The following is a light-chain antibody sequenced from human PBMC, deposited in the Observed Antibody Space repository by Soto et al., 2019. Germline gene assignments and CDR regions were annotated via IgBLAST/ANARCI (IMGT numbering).Light chain of an antibody. CDR3: QVWDSRLVV. J-gene: IGLJ2*01. CDR2: RDS. Sequence: SYELTQPLSVSVALGQTARITCGGSNIGSKNVHWYQQKPGQAPVLVIYRDSNRPSGIPERFSGSNSGNTATLTISRVQAGDEADYYCQVWDSRLVVFGGGTKLTVL. V-gene: IGLV3-9*01. CDR1: NIGSKN.